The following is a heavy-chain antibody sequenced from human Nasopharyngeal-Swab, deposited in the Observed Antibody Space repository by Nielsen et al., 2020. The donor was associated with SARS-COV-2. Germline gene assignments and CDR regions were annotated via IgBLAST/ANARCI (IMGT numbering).Heavy chain of an antibody. D-gene: IGHD6-19*01. CDR2: IYYSGST. CDR3: ARGPSSGWYVNYYFDY. V-gene: IGHV4-31*03. J-gene: IGHJ4*02. CDR1: GGSISSGGYY. Sequence: SETLSLTCTVFGGSISSGGYYWSWIRQHPGKGLEWIGYIYYSGSTYYNPSLKSRVTISVDTSKNQFSLKLTSVTAADTAVYYCARGPSSGWYVNYYFDYWGQGTLVTVSS.